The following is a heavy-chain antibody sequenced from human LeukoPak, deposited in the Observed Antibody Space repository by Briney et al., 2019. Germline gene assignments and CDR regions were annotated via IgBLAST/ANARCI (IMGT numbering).Heavy chain of an antibody. CDR1: GFTFSSYS. D-gene: IGHD2-2*01. CDR2: ISSSSSTI. V-gene: IGHV3-48*01. Sequence: PGGSLRLSCAASGFTFSSYSMNWVRQPPGKGLEWVSYISSSSSTIYYADSVKGRFTISRDNAKNSLYLQMNSLRAEDTAVYYCASPPEYCSSTSCYLDFDYWGQGTLVTVSS. J-gene: IGHJ4*02. CDR3: ASPPEYCSSTSCYLDFDY.